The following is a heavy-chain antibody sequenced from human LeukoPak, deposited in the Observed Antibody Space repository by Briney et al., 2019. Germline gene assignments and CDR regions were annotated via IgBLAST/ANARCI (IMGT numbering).Heavy chain of an antibody. J-gene: IGHJ6*02. Sequence: GGSLRLSCAASGFTFSSYSMNWVRQAPGKGLEWVSSISSSSSYIYYADSVKGRFTISRDNAKNSLYLQMNSLRAEDTAVYYCARSNPRITIFGVVIIEASLNDLDVWGQGTTVTVSS. D-gene: IGHD3-3*01. CDR1: GFTFSSYS. CDR3: ARSNPRITIFGVVIIEASLNDLDV. CDR2: ISSSSSYI. V-gene: IGHV3-21*01.